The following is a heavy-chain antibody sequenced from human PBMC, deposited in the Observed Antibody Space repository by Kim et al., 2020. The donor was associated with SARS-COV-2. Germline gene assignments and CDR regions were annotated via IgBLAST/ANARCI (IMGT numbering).Heavy chain of an antibody. CDR3: ATTTSGWIFDY. D-gene: IGHD6-19*01. V-gene: IGHV3-23*03. CDR1: GFTFSTYA. CDR2: IYSGGSGT. Sequence: GGSLRLSCAASGFTFSTYAMSWVRQAPGMGLEWVSTIYSGGSGTFYADSVKGRFTISRDDSKSTLYLQINSLRAEGTAVYYCATTTSGWIFDYWGQGTMV. J-gene: IGHJ4*02.